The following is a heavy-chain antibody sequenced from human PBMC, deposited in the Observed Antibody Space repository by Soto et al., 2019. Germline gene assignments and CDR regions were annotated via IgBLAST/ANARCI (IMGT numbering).Heavy chain of an antibody. J-gene: IGHJ6*02. Sequence: QVQLVQSGAEVKKPGSSVKVSCKASGGTFSSYAISWVRQAPGQGIEWMGGIIPIFGTADYAQKFQGRVTITADESTSTASMELSSLRSEDTAVYYCASHSGSSPEGRYYYGMDVWGQGTTVTVSS. D-gene: IGHD1-26*01. CDR3: ASHSGSSPEGRYYYGMDV. CDR2: IIPIFGTA. CDR1: GGTFSSYA. V-gene: IGHV1-69*12.